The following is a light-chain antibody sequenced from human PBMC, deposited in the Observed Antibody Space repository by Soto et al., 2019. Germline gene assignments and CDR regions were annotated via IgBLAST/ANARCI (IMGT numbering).Light chain of an antibody. J-gene: IGKJ4*01. V-gene: IGKV3-15*01. CDR2: DAS. CDR3: QQYSNWPPRLT. CDR1: QDIVTN. Sequence: IVMTQSPVTLSVSPGERATLSCRASQDIVTNVAWYQQRPGQAPRLLTYDASTRATDIPDRFSGSGSGTEFTLTISGLQSADSAVYYCQQYSNWPPRLTFGGGTKVDIK.